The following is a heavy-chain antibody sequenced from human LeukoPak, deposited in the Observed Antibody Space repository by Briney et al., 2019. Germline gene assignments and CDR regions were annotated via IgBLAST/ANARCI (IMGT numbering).Heavy chain of an antibody. CDR3: ARDKVQQLVRNSYFDY. J-gene: IGHJ4*02. D-gene: IGHD6-13*01. Sequence: GGSLRLSCAASGFTFSSYAMHWVRQAPGKGLEWVAVLSYDGSNKYYADSVKGRFTISRDNSKNTLYLQMNSLRAEDTAVYYCARDKVQQLVRNSYFDYWGQGTLVTVSS. V-gene: IGHV3-30*04. CDR1: GFTFSSYA. CDR2: LSYDGSNK.